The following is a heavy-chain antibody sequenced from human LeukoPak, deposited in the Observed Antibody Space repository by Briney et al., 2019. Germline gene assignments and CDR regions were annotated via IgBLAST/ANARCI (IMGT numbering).Heavy chain of an antibody. Sequence: GGSLRLSCEGSAFIFSGHWMNWVRQAPGKGLEWVAVISYDGSNKYYADSVKGRFTISRDNSKNTLYLQMNSLRAEDTAVYYCARDGRGSAAVAAPRSFDIWGQGTMVTVSS. D-gene: IGHD3-10*01. J-gene: IGHJ3*02. CDR1: AFIFSGHW. CDR2: ISYDGSNK. V-gene: IGHV3-30-3*01. CDR3: ARDGRGSAAVAAPRSFDI.